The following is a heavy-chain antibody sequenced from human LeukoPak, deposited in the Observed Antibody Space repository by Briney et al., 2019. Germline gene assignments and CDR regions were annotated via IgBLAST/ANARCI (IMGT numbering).Heavy chain of an antibody. J-gene: IGHJ6*02. Sequence: GGSLRLSCAASGFTFSSYDMHWVRQATGKGLEWVSAIGTAGDTYYPGSVKGRFTISRDNAKNSLYLQTNSLRDEDTAVYYCARESGSQYYYYGMDVWGQGTTVTVSS. CDR2: IGTAGDT. V-gene: IGHV3-13*01. CDR3: ARESGSQYYYYGMDV. CDR1: GFTFSSYD. D-gene: IGHD1-26*01.